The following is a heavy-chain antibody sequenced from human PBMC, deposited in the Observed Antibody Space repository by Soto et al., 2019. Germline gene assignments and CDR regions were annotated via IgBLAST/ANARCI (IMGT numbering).Heavy chain of an antibody. D-gene: IGHD2-8*02. CDR1: GFIFSSYT. J-gene: IGHJ4*01. Sequence: GGSLRLSCAASGFIFSSYTMAWVRQAPGKGLEWVSSISGSGGSPSYADSVQGRFIISRDNPRSTVSLQMNRLRAEDTATYYCAKARCTGDTCFVPDYWGHGRLVTVSS. V-gene: IGHV3-23*01. CDR2: ISGSGGSP. CDR3: AKARCTGDTCFVPDY.